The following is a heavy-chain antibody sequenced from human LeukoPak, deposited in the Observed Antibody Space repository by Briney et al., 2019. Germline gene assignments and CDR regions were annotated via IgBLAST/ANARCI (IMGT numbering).Heavy chain of an antibody. CDR2: MNPNSGNT. CDR3: ARARENRQWLTT. Sequence: ASVKVSCKASGYTFTSYDINWVRQATGQGLEWMGWMNPNSGNTGYAQKFQGRVTMTRNTSISTAYMELSSLRSEDTAVYYCARARENRQWLTTWGQGTLVTVSS. D-gene: IGHD6-19*01. J-gene: IGHJ4*02. V-gene: IGHV1-8*01. CDR1: GYTFTSYD.